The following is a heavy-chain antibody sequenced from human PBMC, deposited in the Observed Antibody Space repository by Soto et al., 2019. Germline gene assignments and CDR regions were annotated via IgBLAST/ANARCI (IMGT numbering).Heavy chain of an antibody. D-gene: IGHD6-13*01. Sequence: SETLSLTCAVSGGSISSGGYSWSWIRQPPGKGLEWIGYIYHSGSTYYNPSLKSRVTISVDRSKNHFSQKLSSVTAAVTAVYYCASSHAGAHITAAVHWGQGTLVTVSS. CDR2: IYHSGST. CDR3: ASSHAGAHITAAVH. CDR1: GGSISSGGYS. V-gene: IGHV4-30-2*01. J-gene: IGHJ4*02.